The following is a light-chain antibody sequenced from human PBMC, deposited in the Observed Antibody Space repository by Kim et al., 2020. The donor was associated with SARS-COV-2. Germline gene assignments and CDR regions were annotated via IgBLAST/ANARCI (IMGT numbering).Light chain of an antibody. CDR1: SSDVGGYND. CDR3: SSYTSSSTVV. V-gene: IGLV2-14*03. Sequence: GTSITISCTGTSSDVGGYNDVSWYQQHPGKAPKLMIYDVSNRPSGVSNRFSGSKSGNTASLTISGLQAEDEADYYCSSYTSSSTVVFGGGTKVTVL. J-gene: IGLJ2*01. CDR2: DVS.